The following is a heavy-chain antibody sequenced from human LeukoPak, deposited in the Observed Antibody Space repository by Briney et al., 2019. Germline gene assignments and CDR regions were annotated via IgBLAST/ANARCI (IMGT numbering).Heavy chain of an antibody. CDR3: ARDSRSCRSSDCRGDAFDI. V-gene: IGHV3-7*01. CDR2: IKEDGSKK. D-gene: IGHD6-25*01. J-gene: IGHJ3*02. CDR1: GVTLSSYW. Sequence: GGSLRLSCGASGVTLSSYWMTWVRQAPGKGLEWVGNIKEDGSKKYYVESVRGRFTISRDNAENSLYLQMNSLRAEDTAVYCARDSRSCRSSDCRGDAFDIWGQGTMVTVSS.